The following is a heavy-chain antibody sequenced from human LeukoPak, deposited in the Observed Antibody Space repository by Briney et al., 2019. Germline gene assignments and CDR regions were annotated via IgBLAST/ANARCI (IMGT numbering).Heavy chain of an antibody. CDR2: ISSSSSYI. CDR3: ARGGDCGTTSCYYFDF. CDR1: GFTFSSYS. V-gene: IGHV3-21*01. Sequence: PGGSLRLSCAAPGFTFSSYSMNWVRQAPGKGLEWVSSISSSSSYIYYADSVKGRFTISRDNAKNSLYLQMNSLRAEDTAVYYCARGGDCGTTSCYYFDFWGQGTRVTVSS. J-gene: IGHJ4*02. D-gene: IGHD2-2*01.